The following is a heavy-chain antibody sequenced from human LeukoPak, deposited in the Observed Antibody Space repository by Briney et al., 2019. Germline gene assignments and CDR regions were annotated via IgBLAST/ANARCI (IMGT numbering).Heavy chain of an antibody. D-gene: IGHD3-22*01. CDR3: ARHLAPSSGYLTLDY. CDR1: GGSISSYF. V-gene: IGHV4-59*08. Sequence: SETLSLTCTVSGGSISSYFWSWIRQPAGKGLEWIGHIYHSGSTNYNPSLKSRLTISVDTSKNQLSLKLSSVTAADTAVYYCARHLAPSSGYLTLDYWGQGTLVTVSS. CDR2: IYHSGST. J-gene: IGHJ4*02.